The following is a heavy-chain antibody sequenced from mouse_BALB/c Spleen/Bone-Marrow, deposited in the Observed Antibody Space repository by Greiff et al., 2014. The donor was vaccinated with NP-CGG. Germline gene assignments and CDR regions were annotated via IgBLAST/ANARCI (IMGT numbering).Heavy chain of an antibody. CDR1: GYSFTGYT. CDR3: ARDGNGFAY. Sequence: VQLKESGPELVKPGASMKISCKASGYSFTGYTMNWVKQSPGQNLEWIGLIYPYNGGTSYNQKFKGKATLTVDKSSSTAYMERLRLTAEDSAVYYCARDGNGFAYWGQGTLVTVSA. CDR2: IYPYNGGT. J-gene: IGHJ3*01. V-gene: IGHV1-34*02. D-gene: IGHD2-3*01.